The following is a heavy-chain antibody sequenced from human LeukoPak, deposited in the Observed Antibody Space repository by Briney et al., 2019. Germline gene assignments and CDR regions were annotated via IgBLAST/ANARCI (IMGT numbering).Heavy chain of an antibody. CDR3: AKAPDRYYYGMDV. V-gene: IGHV3-23*01. J-gene: IGHJ6*02. CDR2: ISGSGGST. Sequence: GGSLRLSCAASGFTFSSYAISWVRQAPGKGLEWVSAISGSGGSTYYADSVKGRFTISRDNSKNTLYLQMNSLRAEDTAVYYCAKAPDRYYYGMDVWGQGTTVTVSS. CDR1: GFTFSSYA.